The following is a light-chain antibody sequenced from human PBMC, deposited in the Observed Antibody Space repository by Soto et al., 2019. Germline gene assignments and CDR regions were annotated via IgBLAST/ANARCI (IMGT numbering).Light chain of an antibody. J-gene: IGLJ1*01. CDR1: SSDVGGYNY. CDR3: SSYTSIIGNV. Sequence: QSALTQPASVSGSPGQSITISCTGTSSDVGGYNYVSWYQQHPGKAPKLMIYEVSNRPSGVSNRFSGSKSGNTASLTIAGLQAEDEADYYCSSYTSIIGNVFGTGTKVTVL. CDR2: EVS. V-gene: IGLV2-14*01.